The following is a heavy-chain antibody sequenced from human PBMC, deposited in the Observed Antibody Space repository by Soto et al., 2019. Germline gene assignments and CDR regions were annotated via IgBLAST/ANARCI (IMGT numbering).Heavy chain of an antibody. Sequence: SETLSLTCTVSGGSISSGGYYWSWIRQHPGKGLEWIGYIYYSGSTYYNPSLKSRVTISVDTSKNQFSLKLSSVTAADTAVYYCACHVDTAMDNQFDYWGQGTLVTVSS. V-gene: IGHV4-31*03. D-gene: IGHD5-18*01. CDR1: GGSISSGGYY. J-gene: IGHJ4*02. CDR2: IYYSGST. CDR3: ACHVDTAMDNQFDY.